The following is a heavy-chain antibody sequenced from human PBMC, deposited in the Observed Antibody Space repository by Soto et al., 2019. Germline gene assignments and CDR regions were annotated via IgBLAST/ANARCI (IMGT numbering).Heavy chain of an antibody. J-gene: IGHJ6*02. D-gene: IGHD3-10*01. Sequence: SETLSLTCTVSGCSISSGGYYWSWIRQHPGKGLEWIGYIYYSGSTYYNPSLKSRVTISVDTSKNQFSLKLSSVTAADTAVYYCARGRRTEWFGELSYYYYGMDVWGQGTTVTVSS. CDR3: ARGRRTEWFGELSYYYYGMDV. CDR1: GCSISSGGYY. CDR2: IYYSGST. V-gene: IGHV4-31*03.